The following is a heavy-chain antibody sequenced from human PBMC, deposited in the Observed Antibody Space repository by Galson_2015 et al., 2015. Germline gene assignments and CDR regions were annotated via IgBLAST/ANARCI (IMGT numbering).Heavy chain of an antibody. V-gene: IGHV1-8*01. D-gene: IGHD3-16*02. CDR1: GYTFTSYD. J-gene: IGHJ6*03. Sequence: SVKVSCKASGYTFTSYDINWVRQATGQGLEWMGWMSPNSGNTGYAQKFQGRVTITRNTSISTAYMELSSLRSEDTAVYYCARGVKAPRTAPPHRRGRSHYYYMDVWGKGTTVTVSS. CDR3: ARGVKAPRTAPPHRRGRSHYYYMDV. CDR2: MSPNSGNT.